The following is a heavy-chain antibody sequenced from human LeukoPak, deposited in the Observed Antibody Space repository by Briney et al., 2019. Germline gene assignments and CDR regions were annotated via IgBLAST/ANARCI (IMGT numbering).Heavy chain of an antibody. CDR1: GFTFSSYS. V-gene: IGHV3-21*01. Sequence: PGGSLRLSCAASGFTFSSYSMNWVRQAPGKGLEWVSSISSSSSYIYYADSVKGRFTISRDNAKNPLYLQMNSLRAEDTAVYYCARDSGYSYGSPFDYWGQGTLVTVSS. J-gene: IGHJ4*02. CDR3: ARDSGYSYGSPFDY. CDR2: ISSSSSYI. D-gene: IGHD5-18*01.